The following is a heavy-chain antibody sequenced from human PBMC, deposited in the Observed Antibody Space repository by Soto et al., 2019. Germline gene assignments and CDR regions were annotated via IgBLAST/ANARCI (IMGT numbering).Heavy chain of an antibody. CDR2: IDPSNSNV. CDR3: ARHDSSGYSDX. D-gene: IGHD3-22*01. CDR1: GYSVTRHF. Sequence: PGEALKISWKGSGYSVTRHFITWVRQMPGKGLELMGRIDPSNSNVDFRPSFQGHVTISADKSINTAYLQWRSLRASDNAMYYCARHDSSGYSDXWGQGTLVTVS. J-gene: IGHJ4*02. V-gene: IGHV5-10-1*01.